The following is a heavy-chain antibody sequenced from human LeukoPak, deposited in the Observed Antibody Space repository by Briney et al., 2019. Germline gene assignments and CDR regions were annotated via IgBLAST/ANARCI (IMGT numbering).Heavy chain of an antibody. D-gene: IGHD6-13*01. Sequence: SETLSLTCTVSGGSISSYYWSWIRQPAGKGLEWIGRIYTSGSTNYNPSLKSRVTMSVHTSKNQFSLKLSSVTAADTAVYYCARVGYSSSWYSQFDPWGQGTLVTVSS. CDR2: IYTSGST. CDR1: GGSISSYY. V-gene: IGHV4-4*07. CDR3: ARVGYSSSWYSQFDP. J-gene: IGHJ5*02.